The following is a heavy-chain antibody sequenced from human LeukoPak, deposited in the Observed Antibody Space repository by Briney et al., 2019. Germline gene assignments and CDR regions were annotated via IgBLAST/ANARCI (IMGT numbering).Heavy chain of an antibody. D-gene: IGHD2-2*01. CDR2: INHSGST. CDR3: AGAPVCSSTSCHNWFDP. V-gene: IGHV4-34*01. CDR1: GGSFSGYY. J-gene: IGHJ5*02. Sequence: SETLSLTCAVYGGSFSGYYWSWIRQPPRKGPEWIGEINHSGSTNYNPSLKSRVTISVDTSKNQFSLKLSSVTAADTAVYYCAGAPVCSSTSCHNWFDPWGQGTLVTVSS.